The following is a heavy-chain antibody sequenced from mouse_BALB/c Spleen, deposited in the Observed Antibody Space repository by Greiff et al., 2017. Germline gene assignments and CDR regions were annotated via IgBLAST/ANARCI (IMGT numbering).Heavy chain of an antibody. J-gene: IGHJ3*01. CDR1: GFNIKDTY. V-gene: IGHV14-3*02. CDR2: IDPANGNT. D-gene: IGHD2-12*01. CDR3: ASLGSYDGFAY. Sequence: VQLQQSGAELVKPGASVKLSCTASGFNIKDTYMHWVKQRPEQGLEWIGRIDPANGNTKYDPKFQGKATITADTSSNTAYLQLSSLTSEDTAVYYCASLGSYDGFAYWGQGTLVTVSA.